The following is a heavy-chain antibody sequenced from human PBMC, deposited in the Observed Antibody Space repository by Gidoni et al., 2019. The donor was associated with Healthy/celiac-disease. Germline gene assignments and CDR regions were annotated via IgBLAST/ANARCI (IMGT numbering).Heavy chain of an antibody. Sequence: QVQLVEFGGGVVQPGRSRRLSCAASGFTFSSYGMHWVRQAPGKGLEWVAVISDDGSNKCYTDPVKSRFTISRNNSKNTLYLQMNSLRAEDTDVYCCAREAVYYGSSGYGYWGQGTLVTVSS. J-gene: IGHJ4*02. CDR2: ISDDGSNK. V-gene: IGHV3-30*03. D-gene: IGHD3-22*01. CDR3: AREAVYYGSSGYGY. CDR1: GFTFSSYG.